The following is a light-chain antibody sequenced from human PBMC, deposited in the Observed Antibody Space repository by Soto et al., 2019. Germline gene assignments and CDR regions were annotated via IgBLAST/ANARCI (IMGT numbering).Light chain of an antibody. J-gene: IGKJ1*01. CDR3: MQGTHWPRT. V-gene: IGKV2-30*01. Sequence: DVVMTQSPLSLPVTLGQPASISCRSSQSLVSSDGNTYLNWFQQKPGQSPRRLIYKVSNRDSGVPDRFSGSGSCTDFTLKISRVEAEDVGVYYCMQGTHWPRTFGQGTKVEIK. CDR1: QSLVSSDGNTY. CDR2: KVS.